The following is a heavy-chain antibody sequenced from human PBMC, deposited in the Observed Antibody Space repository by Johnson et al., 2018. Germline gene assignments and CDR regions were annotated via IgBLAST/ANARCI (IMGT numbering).Heavy chain of an antibody. V-gene: IGHV5-51*01. J-gene: IGHJ3*02. CDR2: IYPGDSDT. CDR3: ARHTKPRDCGGDCYAFDI. D-gene: IGHD2-21*02. CDR1: GYSFTSYW. Sequence: VRLVESGAEVKKPGESLKISCKGSGYSFTSYWIGWVRQMPGKGLEWMGIIYPGDSDTRYSPSFQGQGTISADKPISTASLTWGSLKASEPAMYYCARHTKPRDCGGDCYAFDIWGQGTMVTVSS.